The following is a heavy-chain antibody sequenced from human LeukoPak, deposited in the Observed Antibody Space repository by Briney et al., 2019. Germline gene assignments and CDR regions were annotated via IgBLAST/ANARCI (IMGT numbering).Heavy chain of an antibody. CDR1: GGSISSYY. CDR2: IYTSGGT. D-gene: IGHD5-12*01. V-gene: IGHV4-4*09. Sequence: SETLSLTCTVSGGSISSYYWSWIRPPPGKGLEWIGYIYTSGGTNYNPSLKSRVTISVDTSKNQFSLKLTSVTAADTAVYYCAKSPRGYSESGLDYWGQGTLVTVSS. J-gene: IGHJ4*02. CDR3: AKSPRGYSESGLDY.